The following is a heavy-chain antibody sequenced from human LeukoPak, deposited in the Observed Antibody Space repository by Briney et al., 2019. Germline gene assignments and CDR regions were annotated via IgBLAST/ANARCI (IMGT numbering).Heavy chain of an antibody. CDR1: GDSLSSHY. J-gene: IGHJ4*02. CDR3: ARNIGWYTYDV. V-gene: IGHV4-59*08. CDR2: IHGRGST. Sequence: SATLSLTCTVSGDSLSSHYWSWVRQPPGKGLEWIGYIHGRGSTHYDPPLRSRVTISEDTSKNQFALKLTSVTAADTAVYYCARNIGWYTYDVWGQGTLVTVSS. D-gene: IGHD6-19*01.